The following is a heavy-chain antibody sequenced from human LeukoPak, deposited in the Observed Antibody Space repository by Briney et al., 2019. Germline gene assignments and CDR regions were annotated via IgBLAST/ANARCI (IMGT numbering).Heavy chain of an antibody. CDR2: INPNSGGT. CDR1: GYTFTGYY. Sequence: ASVKVSCKASGYTFTGYYMHWVRQAPGQGHEWMGWINPNSGGTNYAQKFQGRVTMTRDTSISTAYMELSRLRSDDTAVYYCASAPRGANAPNFDYWGQGTLVTVSS. J-gene: IGHJ4*02. CDR3: ASAPRGANAPNFDY. V-gene: IGHV1-2*02. D-gene: IGHD1-26*01.